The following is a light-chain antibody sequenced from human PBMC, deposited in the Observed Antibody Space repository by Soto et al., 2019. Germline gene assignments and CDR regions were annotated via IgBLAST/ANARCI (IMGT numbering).Light chain of an antibody. Sequence: SYELTQPPSVSVSPGQTASITCSGDKLGDKYACWYQQKPGQSPVLVIYQDSKRPSGIPERFSGSNSGNTATLTISGTQAMDEADYYCQAWDSSSPYVFGTGIKVTVL. CDR2: QDS. CDR1: KLGDKY. J-gene: IGLJ1*01. V-gene: IGLV3-1*01. CDR3: QAWDSSSPYV.